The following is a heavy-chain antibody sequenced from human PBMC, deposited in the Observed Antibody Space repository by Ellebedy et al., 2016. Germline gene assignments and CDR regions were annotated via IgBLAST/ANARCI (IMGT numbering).Heavy chain of an antibody. D-gene: IGHD6-6*01. CDR1: GYIFISYN. CDR3: TRDAGTSSTAGDAFDI. Sequence: ASVKVSXKASGYIFISYNLNWVRQATGQGLEWMGWMNPNSGKTGYAQKFQGRVTMTRDTSTSTVYMDLRSLRSEDTAVYYCTRDAGTSSTAGDAFDIWGQGTMVTVSS. J-gene: IGHJ3*02. V-gene: IGHV1-8*01. CDR2: MNPNSGKT.